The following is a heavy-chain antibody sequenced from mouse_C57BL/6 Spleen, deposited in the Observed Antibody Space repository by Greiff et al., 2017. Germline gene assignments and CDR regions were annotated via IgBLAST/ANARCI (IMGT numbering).Heavy chain of an antibody. CDR2: ISSGSSTI. V-gene: IGHV5-17*01. CDR3: ARIYDGYYGWYFDV. D-gene: IGHD2-3*01. Sequence: EVQGVESGGGLVKPGWSLKLSCAASGFTFSDYGMHWVRQAPEKGLEWVAYISSGSSTIYYADTVKGRFTISRDNAKNTLFLQMTSLRSEDTAMYYCARIYDGYYGWYFDVWGTGTTVTVSS. CDR1: GFTFSDYG. J-gene: IGHJ1*03.